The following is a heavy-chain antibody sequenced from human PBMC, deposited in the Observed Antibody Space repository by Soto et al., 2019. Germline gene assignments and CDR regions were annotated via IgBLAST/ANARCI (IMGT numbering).Heavy chain of an antibody. J-gene: IGHJ4*02. CDR2: ISAYNGNT. V-gene: IGHV1-18*04. CDR1: GYTFTSYG. CDR3: GRGADPYSRGWYYFDY. D-gene: IGHD6-19*01. Sequence: QVQLVQSGAEVKKPGASVKVSCKASGYTFTSYGISWVRQAPGQGLEWMGWISAYNGNTNYAQKLQGRVTMTTDTSKRNGYKELRGLRSEDQAVYYCGRGADPYSRGWYYFDYWGQGTLGTGPS.